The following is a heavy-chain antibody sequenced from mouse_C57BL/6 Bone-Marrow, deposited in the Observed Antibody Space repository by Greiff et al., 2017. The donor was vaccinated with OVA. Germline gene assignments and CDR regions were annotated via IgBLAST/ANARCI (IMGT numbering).Heavy chain of an antibody. J-gene: IGHJ2*01. D-gene: IGHD1-1*01. CDR1: GYTFTSYW. Sequence: QVQLQQPGAELVKPGASVKMSCKASGYTFTSYWITWVKQRPGQGLEWIGDIYPGSGSTNYNEKFKSKATLTVDTSSSTAYMQLSSLTSEDSAVYYCARLTTVVDAYYFDYWGQGSTLTVSS. CDR2: IYPGSGST. CDR3: ARLTTVVDAYYFDY. V-gene: IGHV1-55*01.